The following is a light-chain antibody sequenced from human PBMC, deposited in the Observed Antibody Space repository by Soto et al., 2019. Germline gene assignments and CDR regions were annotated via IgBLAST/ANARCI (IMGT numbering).Light chain of an antibody. J-gene: IGLJ1*01. CDR2: EVS. CDR1: SSDVGGYNY. Sequence: QSALTQPASVSGSPGQSITISCTGTSSDVGGYNYVSWYQQHPGKAPKLRIYEVSNRPSGVSNRFSGSKSGNTASLTISRLQAEGEAEYYCSSFTRTGSYVFGTGTKLTVL. V-gene: IGLV2-14*01. CDR3: SSFTRTGSYV.